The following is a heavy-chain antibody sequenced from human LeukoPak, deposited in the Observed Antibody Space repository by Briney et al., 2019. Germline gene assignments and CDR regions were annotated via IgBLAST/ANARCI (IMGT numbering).Heavy chain of an antibody. D-gene: IGHD2-2*01. CDR2: ISSSSSYI. CDR1: GFTFTNAW. V-gene: IGHV3-21*01. CDR3: ARDYSSTSCFDY. J-gene: IGHJ4*02. Sequence: GGSLRLSCTASGFTFTNAWMNWVRQAPGKGLEWVSSISSSSSYIYYADSVKGRFTISRDNAKNSLYLQMNSLRAEDTAVYYCARDYSSTSCFDYWGQGTLVTVSS.